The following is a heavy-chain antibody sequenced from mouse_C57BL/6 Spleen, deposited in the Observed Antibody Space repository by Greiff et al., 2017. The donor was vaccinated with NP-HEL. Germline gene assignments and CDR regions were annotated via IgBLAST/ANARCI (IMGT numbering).Heavy chain of an antibody. CDR3: ATGGSRPYWYFDV. CDR2: IDPSDSET. CDR1: GYTFTSYW. J-gene: IGHJ1*03. Sequence: VQLQQPGAELVRPGSSVKLSCKASGYTFTSYWMHWVKQRPIQGLEWIGNIDPSDSETHYNQKFKDQATLTVDKPSSTAYMQLSSLTSEDSAVYYCATGGSRPYWYFDVWGTGTTVTVSS. V-gene: IGHV1-52*01. D-gene: IGHD1-1*01.